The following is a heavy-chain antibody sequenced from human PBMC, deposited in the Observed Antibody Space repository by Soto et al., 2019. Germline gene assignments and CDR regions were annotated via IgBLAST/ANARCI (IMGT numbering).Heavy chain of an antibody. D-gene: IGHD2-2*01. J-gene: IGHJ3*02. V-gene: IGHV3-21*01. CDR2: ISSSSSYI. CDR3: ASSVVAPDALDI. Sequence: EVQLVESGGGLVKPGGSLRLSCAASGFTFSSYSMNWVRKAPGKGLEWVSSISSSSSYIYYADSVKGRFTISRDNAKNSLYLQMNSLRAEDTAVYYCASSVVAPDALDIWGQGTMVTVSS. CDR1: GFTFSSYS.